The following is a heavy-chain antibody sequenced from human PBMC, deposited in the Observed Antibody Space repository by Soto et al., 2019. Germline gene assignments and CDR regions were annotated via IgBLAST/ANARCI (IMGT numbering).Heavy chain of an antibody. J-gene: IGHJ3*02. CDR1: GYTFASYD. V-gene: IGHV1-8*01. CDR3: ARGGGYDILTGSTRLDDAFDI. CDR2: MNPNNGNT. Sequence: QVQLVQSGAEVKKPGASVKVSCKASGYTFASYDINWVRQATGQGLEWMGWMNPNNGNTGYAQKYXXXVTMTRNTSIXXAXMXLSSLRSEDTAVYYCARGGGYDILTGSTRLDDAFDIWGQGTMVTVSS. D-gene: IGHD3-9*01.